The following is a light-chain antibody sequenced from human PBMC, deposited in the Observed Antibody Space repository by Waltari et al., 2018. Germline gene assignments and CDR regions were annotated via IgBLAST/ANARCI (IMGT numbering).Light chain of an antibody. J-gene: IGKJ1*01. CDR1: QSISNDY. Sequence: DIVLTQSPGTLSLSPGERATLSCRASQSISNDYLAWYQQKPGQAPRLIIYGASTRATGIPDRFSGSGSGTDFTLTISRLEPEDFAVYFCQQYDSSTTFGQGTKMDIK. CDR3: QQYDSSTT. CDR2: GAS. V-gene: IGKV3-20*01.